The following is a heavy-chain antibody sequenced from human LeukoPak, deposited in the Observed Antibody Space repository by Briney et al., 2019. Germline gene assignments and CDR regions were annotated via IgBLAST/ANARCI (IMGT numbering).Heavy chain of an antibody. CDR1: GGSFSGYY. CDR2: INHSGST. Sequence: SETLSLTCAVYGGSFSGYYWSWIRQPPGKGLEWIGEINHSGSTNYNPSLKSRVTISVDTSKNQFSLKLSSVTAADTAAYYCARAFPPNYDILTGGGYFDYWGQGTLVTVSS. CDR3: ARAFPPNYDILTGGGYFDY. D-gene: IGHD3-9*01. J-gene: IGHJ4*02. V-gene: IGHV4-34*01.